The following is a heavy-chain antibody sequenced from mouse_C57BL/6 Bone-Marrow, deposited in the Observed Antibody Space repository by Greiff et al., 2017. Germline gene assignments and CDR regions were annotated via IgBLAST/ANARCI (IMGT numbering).Heavy chain of an antibody. V-gene: IGHV1-31*01. CDR2: IYPYNGVS. CDR3: ASPLSYGSRVYAMDY. J-gene: IGHJ4*01. Sequence: VQLQQSGPELVKPGASVTISCKASGYSFTGYYMHWVKQSHGNNLDWIGYIYPYNGVSSYNHKFKGKATLTVDKSSSTAYMGLRSLTSEDSAVYYCASPLSYGSRVYAMDYWGQGTSVTVSS. D-gene: IGHD1-1*01. CDR1: GYSFTGYY.